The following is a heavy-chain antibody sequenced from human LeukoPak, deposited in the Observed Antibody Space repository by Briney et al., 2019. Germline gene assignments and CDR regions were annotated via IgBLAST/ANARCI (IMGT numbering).Heavy chain of an antibody. J-gene: IGHJ4*02. V-gene: IGHV3-30*02. CDR1: GFTFSNYG. CDR2: TRFDGTNK. D-gene: IGHD3-16*01. CDR3: AKDNWGIDF. Sequence: GGSLRLSCAASGFTFSNYGMHWVRQAPGKGLECVAFTRFDGTNKYYADSVKGRFTISRDNSKNTLYLQMNSLRAEDTAVYYCAKDNWGIDFWGQGALVTVSS.